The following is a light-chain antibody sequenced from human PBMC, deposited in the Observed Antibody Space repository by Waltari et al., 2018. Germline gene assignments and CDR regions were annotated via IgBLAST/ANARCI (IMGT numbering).Light chain of an antibody. V-gene: IGLV7-43*01. J-gene: IGLJ3*02. CDR1: TGAVPSGYY. CDR3: LLYYGGFWV. Sequence: QTVVTQEPSLTVSPGGTVTLTCASSTGAVPSGYYPNWFQQRPGQAPRALIYSTNNKHAWTPARCSGSLLGGKAALTLSGVQPEDEAEYYCLLYYGGFWVFGGGTKLTVL. CDR2: STN.